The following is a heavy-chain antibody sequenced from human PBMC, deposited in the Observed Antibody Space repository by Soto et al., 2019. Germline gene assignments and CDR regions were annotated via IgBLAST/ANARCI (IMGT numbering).Heavy chain of an antibody. D-gene: IGHD6-19*01. J-gene: IGHJ4*02. Sequence: EVQLVESGGDLVQRGGSLRLSCVASGFTFSVYSMNWVRQAPGKGLEWFSCITSDTKTIKYADSVKGRFTISRDNAKNSVYLQMNSRRDEDTAVYYCARSVEGHFDYWGQGTVVTVSS. V-gene: IGHV3-48*02. CDR2: ITSDTKTI. CDR1: GFTFSVYS. CDR3: ARSVEGHFDY.